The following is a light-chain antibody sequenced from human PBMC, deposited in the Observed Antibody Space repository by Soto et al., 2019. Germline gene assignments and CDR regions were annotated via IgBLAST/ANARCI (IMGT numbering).Light chain of an antibody. J-gene: IGKJ1*01. CDR2: AAS. CDR3: QQSSSLPRT. V-gene: IGKV1-39*01. Sequence: DIQMTQSPSSLSASVGDRVTITCRAGQSISSSLNWYQQKPGKAPKLLIYAASSLQSGVPSRFSGSGSGTDFTLTISSLQPEDFATYCCQQSSSLPRTFGQGTKVDIK. CDR1: QSISSS.